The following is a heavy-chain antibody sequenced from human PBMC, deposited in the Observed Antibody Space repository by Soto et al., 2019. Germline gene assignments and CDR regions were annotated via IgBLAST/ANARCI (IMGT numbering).Heavy chain of an antibody. V-gene: IGHV3-23*01. CDR2: ISGSGGST. Sequence: PGGSLRLSCAASGFTFSSYAMSWVRQAPGKGLEWVSAISGSGGSTYYADSVKGRFTISRDNSKNTLYLQMNSLRAEDTAVYYCAKGLDSSSWSPLPPSGMDVWGKGTTVTVSS. CDR1: GFTFSSYA. CDR3: AKGLDSSSWSPLPPSGMDV. J-gene: IGHJ6*04. D-gene: IGHD6-13*01.